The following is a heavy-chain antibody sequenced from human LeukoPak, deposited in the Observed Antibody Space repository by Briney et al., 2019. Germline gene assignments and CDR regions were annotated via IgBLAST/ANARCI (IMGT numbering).Heavy chain of an antibody. J-gene: IGHJ5*02. D-gene: IGHD2-21*02. CDR1: AGSISSGGYY. V-gene: IGHV4-31*03. CDR3: ARVIPHCGGDCYSGFDP. CDR2: IYYSGST. Sequence: PSETLSLTCTVSAGSISSGGYYWSWIPQHPGKGLEWIVHIYYSGSTYYNPSLKSRITISVDTSKNQFSLKLSSVTAADTAVYYCARVIPHCGGDCYSGFDPWGQGTLVTVSS.